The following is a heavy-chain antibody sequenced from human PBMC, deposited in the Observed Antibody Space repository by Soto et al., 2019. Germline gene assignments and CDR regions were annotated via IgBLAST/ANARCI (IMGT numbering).Heavy chain of an antibody. CDR1: GFTFSSYG. CDR2: IWYDGSNK. V-gene: IGHV3-33*01. J-gene: IGHJ4*02. D-gene: IGHD1-26*01. CDR3: ARDLGSGSYYYFDY. Sequence: ESVGGVVQSGRSLRLSCAASGFTFSSYGMHWVRQAPGKGLEWVAVIWYDGSNKYYADSVKGRFTISRDNSKNTLYLQMNSLRAEDTAVYYCARDLGSGSYYYFDYWGQGTLVTVSS.